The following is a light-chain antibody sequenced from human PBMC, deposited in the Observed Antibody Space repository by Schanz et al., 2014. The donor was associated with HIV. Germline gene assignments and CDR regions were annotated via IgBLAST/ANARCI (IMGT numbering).Light chain of an antibody. CDR3: SSYTSSSPWV. J-gene: IGLJ3*02. CDR2: DVS. V-gene: IGLV2-14*01. CDR1: SSDVGGYNY. Sequence: QSALTQPASVSGSPGQSITISCTGTSSDVGGYNYVSWYQQHPGKAPKLMIYDVSNRPSGVSNRFSGSKSGNTASLTISGLQAEDEADYCCSSYTSSSPWVFGGGTKLTVL.